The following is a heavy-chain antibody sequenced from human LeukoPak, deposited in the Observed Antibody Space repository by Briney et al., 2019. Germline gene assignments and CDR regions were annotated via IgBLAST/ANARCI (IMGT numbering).Heavy chain of an antibody. CDR1: GESFSGYY. D-gene: IGHD1-26*01. J-gene: IGHJ4*02. V-gene: IGHV4-34*01. Sequence: SETLSLTCAVYGESFSGYYWSWIRQPPGKGLEWIGDINYSGSTNYNPSLKSRVTISVDTSKNQFSLKLNSVTAADTAVYYCARENSGSYWGLDYWGQGTLVTVSS. CDR3: ARENSGSYWGLDY. CDR2: INYSGST.